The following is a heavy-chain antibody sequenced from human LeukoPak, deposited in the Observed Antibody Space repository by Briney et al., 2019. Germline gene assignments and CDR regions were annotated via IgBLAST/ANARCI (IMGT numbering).Heavy chain of an antibody. CDR2: ISPSGST. J-gene: IGHJ5*02. Sequence: SETLSLTCTVSGGSINGGNYYWTWLPQPAGKGLEWIGRISPSGSTNHNPSLTSRITISVDTSKNQFSLKLSSVTAADTAVYYCASASSGYYYWFDPWGQGTLVTVSS. CDR1: GGSINGGNYY. V-gene: IGHV4-61*02. CDR3: ASASSGYYYWFDP. D-gene: IGHD3-22*01.